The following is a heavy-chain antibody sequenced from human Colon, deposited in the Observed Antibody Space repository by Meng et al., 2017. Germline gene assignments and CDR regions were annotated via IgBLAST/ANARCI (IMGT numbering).Heavy chain of an antibody. CDR2: IYYSGTT. J-gene: IGHJ4*02. CDR1: GVTVSSGTYY. D-gene: IGHD1-14*01. V-gene: IGHV4-61*01. Sequence: QVRLQGSGPCLVRPSVTLSFTSSVSGVTVSSGTYYWSWIRQPPGKGLEWSGCIYYSGTTNYNPSLKSRVTISVDTSKNQFSLKLSSVTPADTAVYFCARDRVPGKYWGQGTLVTVSS. CDR3: ARDRVPGKY.